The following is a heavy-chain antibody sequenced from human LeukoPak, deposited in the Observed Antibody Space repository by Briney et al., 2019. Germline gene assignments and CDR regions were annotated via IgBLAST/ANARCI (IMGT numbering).Heavy chain of an antibody. CDR1: GFTFSSYS. CDR2: ISSSSSYI. Sequence: GGSLRLSCAASGFTFSSYSMNWVRQAPGKGLEWVSSISSSSSYIYYADSVKGRFTISRDNAKNSLYLQMNSLRAEDTAMYYCARESWTTMVRARGDFDYWGQGTLVTVSS. D-gene: IGHD3-10*01. V-gene: IGHV3-21*04. J-gene: IGHJ4*02. CDR3: ARESWTTMVRARGDFDY.